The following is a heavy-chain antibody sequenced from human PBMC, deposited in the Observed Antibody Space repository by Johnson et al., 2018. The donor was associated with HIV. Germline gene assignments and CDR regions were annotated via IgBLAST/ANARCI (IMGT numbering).Heavy chain of an antibody. J-gene: IGHJ3*02. CDR2: ISYDGSNK. Sequence: QMQLVESGGGVVQHGRSLRLSCAASGFTFSRFAIHWVRQAPGKGLEWVAVISYDGSNKYYTDSVKGRFTISRDNSKNTLCLQMKSLRPEDTALYYCAKDKWGGHNLHAIDIWGQGTMVTVSS. CDR1: GFTFSRFA. CDR3: AKDKWGGHNLHAIDI. V-gene: IGHV3-30-3*01. D-gene: IGHD5-24*01.